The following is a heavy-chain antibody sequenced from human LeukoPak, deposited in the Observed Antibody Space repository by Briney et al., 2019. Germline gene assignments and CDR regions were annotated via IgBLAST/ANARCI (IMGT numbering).Heavy chain of an antibody. CDR2: IIPIFGTA. CDR1: GGTFSSYA. CDR3: ASQSPSDSSGWYGGAFDI. J-gene: IGHJ3*02. D-gene: IGHD6-19*01. Sequence: SVKVSCKASGGTFSSYAISWVRQAPGQGLEWMGGIIPIFGTANYAQRFQGRVTITADESTSTAYMELSSLRSEDTAAYYCASQSPSDSSGWYGGAFDIWGQGTMVTVSS. V-gene: IGHV1-69*13.